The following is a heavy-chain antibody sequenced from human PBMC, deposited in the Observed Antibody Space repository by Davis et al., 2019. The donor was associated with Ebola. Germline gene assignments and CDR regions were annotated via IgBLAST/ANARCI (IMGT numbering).Heavy chain of an antibody. V-gene: IGHV4-30-2*01. J-gene: IGHJ4*02. CDR2: IYHSGST. CDR1: GGSISSGGYS. Sequence: MPSETLSLTFAVPGGSISSGGYSWSWIRQPPGKGLEWIGYIYHSGSTYYNPSLKTRVTISVDTSKNQFSLKLSSVTAADTAVYYCARLVGWGMGNYFDYWGQGTLVTVSS. D-gene: IGHD3-16*01. CDR3: ARLVGWGMGNYFDY.